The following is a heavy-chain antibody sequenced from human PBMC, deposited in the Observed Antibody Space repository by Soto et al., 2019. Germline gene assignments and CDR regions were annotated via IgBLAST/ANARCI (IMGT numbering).Heavy chain of an antibody. J-gene: IGHJ2*01. CDR3: AKDGTDDWYFDL. Sequence: QGQLVESGGGVVQPGRSLRLSCAASGFTFSRYGMHWVRQAPGKGLEWVAVISYDGSNKYYADSVKGRFTISRDNSKNTLYLQMNSLRAEDTAVYYCAKDGTDDWYFDLWGRGTLVTVSS. V-gene: IGHV3-30*18. CDR2: ISYDGSNK. CDR1: GFTFSRYG.